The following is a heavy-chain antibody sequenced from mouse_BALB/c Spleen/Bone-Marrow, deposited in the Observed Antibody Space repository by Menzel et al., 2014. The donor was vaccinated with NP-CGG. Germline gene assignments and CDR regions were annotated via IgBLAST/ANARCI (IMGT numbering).Heavy chain of an antibody. CDR2: IWAGGST. CDR3: ATHDGYYISFAY. Sequence: VKLAESGPGLVAPSQSLSITCTVSGFSLTSHGVHWVRQPPGKGLEWLGVIWAGGSTNYNSALMSRLSISKDNSKNQVFLKMNSLQTDDTAIYYCATHDGYYISFAYWGQGTLVTVSA. J-gene: IGHJ3*01. D-gene: IGHD2-3*01. CDR1: GFSLTSHG. V-gene: IGHV2-9*02.